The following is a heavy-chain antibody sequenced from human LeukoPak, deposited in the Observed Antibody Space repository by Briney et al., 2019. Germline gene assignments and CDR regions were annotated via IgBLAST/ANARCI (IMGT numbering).Heavy chain of an antibody. CDR2: INHSGST. J-gene: IGHJ5*02. Sequence: PSETLSLTCAVYGGSFSGYYWSWIRQPPGKGLEWIGEINHSGSTNYNPSLKSRVTISVDTSKNQFSLKLSSVTAADTAVYYCARCPIGLDCSSTSCYKNWFDPWGQGTLVTVSS. D-gene: IGHD2-2*02. CDR1: GGSFSGYY. V-gene: IGHV4-34*01. CDR3: ARCPIGLDCSSTSCYKNWFDP.